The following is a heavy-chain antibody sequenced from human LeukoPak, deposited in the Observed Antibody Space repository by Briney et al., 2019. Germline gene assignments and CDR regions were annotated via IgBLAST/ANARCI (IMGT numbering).Heavy chain of an antibody. Sequence: SQTLSLTRTVSGGSISSGSYYWSWIRQPAGKGLEWIGRIYTSGSTNYNPSLKSRVTISVDTSKNQFSLKLSSVTAADTAVYYCARKVKVAAAGTYYYYMDVWGKGTTVTISS. CDR1: GGSISSGSYY. J-gene: IGHJ6*03. CDR2: IYTSGST. CDR3: ARKVKVAAAGTYYYYMDV. V-gene: IGHV4-61*02. D-gene: IGHD6-13*01.